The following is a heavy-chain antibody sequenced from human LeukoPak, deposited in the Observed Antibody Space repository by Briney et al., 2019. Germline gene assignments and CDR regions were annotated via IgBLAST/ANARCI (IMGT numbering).Heavy chain of an antibody. D-gene: IGHD6-25*01. CDR3: ARAGPRGNGFDY. CDR1: GYIFTGQF. Sequence: GASVKVSCKASGYIFTGQFIHWVRQAPGQGLEWMAMYNPNSGDTTFSQRFQDRVTMTRDTSVNTAFMELSRLTSDDTAVYYCARAGPRGNGFDYWGQGTLVSVSS. V-gene: IGHV1-2*02. J-gene: IGHJ4*02. CDR2: YNPNSGDT.